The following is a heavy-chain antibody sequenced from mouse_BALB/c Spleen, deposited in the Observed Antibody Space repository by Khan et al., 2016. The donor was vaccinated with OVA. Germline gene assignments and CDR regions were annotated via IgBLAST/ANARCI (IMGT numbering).Heavy chain of an antibody. J-gene: IGHJ2*01. CDR2: ISYSGDT. CDR3: ESMILYYYGSNFEGYYFVY. CDR1: GYSITSDYA. Sequence: EVQLQESGPGLVKPSQSLSLTCTVTGYSITSDYAWNWIRQFPGNKLEWMGYISYSGDTAYNPSLKSRISITRYTSKNQFFLQLNSVTTEDTATYYSESMILYYYGSNFEGYYFVYWGKGTTLTVTS. D-gene: IGHD1-1*01. V-gene: IGHV3-2*02.